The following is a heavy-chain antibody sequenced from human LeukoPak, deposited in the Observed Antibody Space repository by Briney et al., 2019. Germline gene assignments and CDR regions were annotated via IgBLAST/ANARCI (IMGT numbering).Heavy chain of an antibody. D-gene: IGHD3-9*01. CDR1: GFSFRSYW. CDR2: IKQDGSEK. V-gene: IGHV3-7*01. J-gene: IGHJ5*02. CDR3: AGGSGYLITS. Sequence: PGGSLRLSCAATGFSFRSYWMNWVRQAPGKGLEWLDIIKQDGSEKHYKGSVEGRFTISRDNAKNSLHLQMNSLRAEDTAVYYCAGGSGYLITSWGQGTLVTVSS.